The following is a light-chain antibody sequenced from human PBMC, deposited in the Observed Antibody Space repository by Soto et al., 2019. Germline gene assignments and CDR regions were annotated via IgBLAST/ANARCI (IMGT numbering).Light chain of an antibody. V-gene: IGLV2-14*01. J-gene: IGLJ1*01. CDR2: EVS. CDR3: SSYTSSSTYV. Sequence: QSALTQPASVSGSPGQSITISCTGTRSDVGGYNYVSWYQQHPGTAPKLMIYEVSNRPSGVSNRFSGSKSGNTASLTISGLQAEDEAYYYCSSYTSSSTYVFGTGTKVTVL. CDR1: RSDVGGYNY.